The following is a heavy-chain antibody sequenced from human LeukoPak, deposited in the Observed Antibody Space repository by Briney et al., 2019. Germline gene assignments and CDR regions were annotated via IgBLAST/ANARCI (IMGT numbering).Heavy chain of an antibody. Sequence: ASVKVSCKASGYTFTGYYMHWVRQAPGQGLEWMGRINPNSGGTNYAQKFQGRVTMTRDTSISTAYMELSRLRSDDTAVYYCATSLRQRLATVPFDYWGQGTLVTVSS. D-gene: IGHD6-25*01. CDR3: ATSLRQRLATVPFDY. J-gene: IGHJ4*02. V-gene: IGHV1-2*06. CDR1: GYTFTGYY. CDR2: INPNSGGT.